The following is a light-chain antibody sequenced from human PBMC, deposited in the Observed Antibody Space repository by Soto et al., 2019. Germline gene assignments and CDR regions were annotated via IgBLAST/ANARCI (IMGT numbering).Light chain of an antibody. J-gene: IGKJ2*01. V-gene: IGKV3-20*01. CDR2: GAS. CDR3: QHYGSSPPHT. Sequence: EIVLTQSPGTLSLSPGEGATLSCRASQSVANNYLAWYQQKPGQAPRLLLSGASNRATGIPDRFSGSGSGTDFTLTISRLESEDFAVYYCQHYGSSPPHTFGQGTKLEIK. CDR1: QSVANNY.